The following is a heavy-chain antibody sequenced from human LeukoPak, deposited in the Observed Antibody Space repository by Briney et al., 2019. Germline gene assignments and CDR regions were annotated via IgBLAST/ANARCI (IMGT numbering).Heavy chain of an antibody. Sequence: ASVKVSCKASGGPFSSYAISWVRQAPGQGLEWMGGIIPIFGTANYAQKFQGRVTITADESTSTAYMELSSLRSEDTAVYYCARGSSAGYYYGMDVWGKGTTVTVSS. V-gene: IGHV1-69*13. CDR3: ARGSSAGYYYGMDV. D-gene: IGHD2-15*01. CDR2: IIPIFGTA. CDR1: GGPFSSYA. J-gene: IGHJ6*04.